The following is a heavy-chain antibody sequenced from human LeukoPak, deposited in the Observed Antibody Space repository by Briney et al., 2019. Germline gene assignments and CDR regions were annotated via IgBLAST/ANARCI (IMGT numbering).Heavy chain of an antibody. J-gene: IGHJ3*02. CDR1: GGSISGNSLC. V-gene: IGHV4-39*02. Sequence: SETLSLTCTVSGGSISGNSLCWGWIRQPPGKGLEWIGSLSDTWNTYYNPSLSSRVSTSIDTSNNHFSLRLNSVTDTDTAVYFCAGHPRGQYTRGFSAFEIWGRGTLVTVSS. CDR2: LSDTWNT. D-gene: IGHD3-10*01. CDR3: AGHPRGQYTRGFSAFEI.